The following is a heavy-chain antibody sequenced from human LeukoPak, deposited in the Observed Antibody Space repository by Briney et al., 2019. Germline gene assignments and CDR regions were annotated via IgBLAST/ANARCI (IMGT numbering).Heavy chain of an antibody. D-gene: IGHD2-2*01. V-gene: IGHV4-39*01. CDR1: GGSISSSSYY. CDR3: ARVGIVVVPAAQDAFDI. J-gene: IGHJ3*02. Sequence: PSETLSLTCTVSGGSISSSSYYWGWIRQPPGKGLEWIGSIYYSGSTYYNPSLKSRVTISVDTSKNQFSLKLSSVTAADTAVYYCARVGIVVVPAAQDAFDIWGQGTMVTVSS. CDR2: IYYSGST.